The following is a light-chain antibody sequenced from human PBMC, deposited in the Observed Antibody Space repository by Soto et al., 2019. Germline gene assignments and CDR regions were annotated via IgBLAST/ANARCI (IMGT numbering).Light chain of an antibody. CDR3: QQSYRAPLT. Sequence: DIQMTQSPSSLSASVGDRVTITCRASQTITTYLNWSQQKPGKAPKLLIYAASSLQRGVPSMFSGSGSGPDFTLTISSLQPEDFATYYCQQSYRAPLTFGGGTTVESK. CDR2: AAS. J-gene: IGKJ4*01. V-gene: IGKV1-39*01. CDR1: QTITTY.